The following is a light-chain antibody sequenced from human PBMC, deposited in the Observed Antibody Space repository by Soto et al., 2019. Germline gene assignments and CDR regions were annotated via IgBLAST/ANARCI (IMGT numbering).Light chain of an antibody. Sequence: QSELTQPASLSVSPGQSITISCTGTSSDVGSYNLVSWYQQHPGKAPKLMIYEVSKRPSGVSNRFSGSKSGNTASLTISGLQAEDEADYYCCSYAGSSTYVFGSGTKVTVL. CDR1: SSDVGSYNL. CDR3: CSYAGSSTYV. CDR2: EVS. V-gene: IGLV2-23*02. J-gene: IGLJ1*01.